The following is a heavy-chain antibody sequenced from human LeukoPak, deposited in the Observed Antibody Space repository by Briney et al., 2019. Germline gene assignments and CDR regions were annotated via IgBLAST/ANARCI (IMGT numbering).Heavy chain of an antibody. V-gene: IGHV4-4*02. Sequence: SGTLSLTCAVSGGSISNTNWWSWVRQPPGKGLEWIGEIYHSASAIYNPSLKSRVTMSVDKSKNQFSLKLNSVTAADTAVYYCARGPTLYTSRWYPGLDSWGQGTLVTVSS. D-gene: IGHD6-19*01. CDR1: GGSISNTNW. CDR2: IYHSASA. CDR3: ARGPTLYTSRWYPGLDS. J-gene: IGHJ4*02.